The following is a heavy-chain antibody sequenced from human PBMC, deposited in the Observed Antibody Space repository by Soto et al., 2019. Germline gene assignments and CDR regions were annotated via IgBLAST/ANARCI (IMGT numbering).Heavy chain of an antibody. D-gene: IGHD6-13*01. CDR2: IYYTGNT. CDR1: GDSVSSSSSY. J-gene: IGHJ4*02. V-gene: IGHV4-39*01. Sequence: SETLSLTCTVSGDSVSSSSSYWGWIRQPPGKGLEWIGSIYYTGNTFYNPSLKSPVTMSIDTSKNRLSLKLSSVTAADTAVYYCARQGSSSWHYFDYWGQGTLVTVSS. CDR3: ARQGSSSWHYFDY.